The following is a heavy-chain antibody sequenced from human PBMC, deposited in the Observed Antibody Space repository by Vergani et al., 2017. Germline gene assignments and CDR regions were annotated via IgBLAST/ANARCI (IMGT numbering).Heavy chain of an antibody. D-gene: IGHD3-3*01. Sequence: QLQLQESGPGLVKPSETLSLTCTVSGGSISSSSYYWGWIRQPPGKGLEWIGSIYYSGGTYYNPSLRSRVTISVDTSKNQFSLKLSSVTDPETAVYYCADVLYDFWSGPIASWGQGTLVTVSS. CDR3: ADVLYDFWSGPIAS. J-gene: IGHJ4*02. CDR1: GGSISSSSYY. CDR2: IYYSGGT. V-gene: IGHV4-39*01.